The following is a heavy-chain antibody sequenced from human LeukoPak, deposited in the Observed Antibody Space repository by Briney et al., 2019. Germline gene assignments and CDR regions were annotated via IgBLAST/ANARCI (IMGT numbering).Heavy chain of an antibody. D-gene: IGHD3-10*01. V-gene: IGHV4-61*01. Sequence: SETLSLTCTVSGGSVSSGSYYWSWIRQPPGKGLEWIGYIYYSGSTNYNPSLKSRVTISVDTSKNQFSLKLSSVTAADTAVYYCARVVLLWSYSGPAPPPLPGKLDYWGQGTLVTVSS. CDR3: ARVVLLWSYSGPAPPPLPGKLDY. J-gene: IGHJ4*02. CDR2: IYYSGST. CDR1: GGSVSSGSYY.